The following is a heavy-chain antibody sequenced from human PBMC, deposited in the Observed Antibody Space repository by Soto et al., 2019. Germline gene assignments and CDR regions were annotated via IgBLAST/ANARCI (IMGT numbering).Heavy chain of an antibody. CDR2: ISYDGSNK. CDR3: ARMDGSGYYGSYFDY. V-gene: IGHV3-30-3*01. CDR1: GFTFSSYA. D-gene: IGHD3-22*01. Sequence: QVQLVESGGGVVQPGRSLRLSCAASGFTFSSYAMHWVRQAPGKGLEWVAIISYDGSNKYYADSVKGRFTISRDNSKSTLFLQMNSLRAEDTAVYDCARMDGSGYYGSYFDYWGQGTLVTVSS. J-gene: IGHJ4*02.